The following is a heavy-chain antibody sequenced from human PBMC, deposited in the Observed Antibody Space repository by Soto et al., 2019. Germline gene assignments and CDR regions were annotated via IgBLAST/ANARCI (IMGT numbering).Heavy chain of an antibody. CDR2: ISYDGSNK. J-gene: IGHJ4*02. D-gene: IGHD6-13*01. CDR3: ARGTVVLAAAGKYYFDY. CDR1: GFTFSSYA. Sequence: GGSLRLSCAASGFTFSSYAMHWVRQAPGKWLEWVAVISYDGSNKYYADSVKGRFTISRDNSKNTLYLQMNSLRAEDTAVYYCARGTVVLAAAGKYYFDYWGQGTLVTVSS. V-gene: IGHV3-30-3*01.